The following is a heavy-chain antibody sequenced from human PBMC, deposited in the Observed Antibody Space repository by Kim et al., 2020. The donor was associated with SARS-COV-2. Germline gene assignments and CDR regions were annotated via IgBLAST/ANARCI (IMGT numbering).Heavy chain of an antibody. CDR1: GFTFNNYA. Sequence: GGTLRLSCGASGFTFNNYAMHWVRQAPGKGLEWVAVISYDGSIKYYADSVRGHFTVSGDWSNNSLYLQMSSLRPEDAAFYYCAKYGSFFWF. CDR3: AKYGSFFWF. V-gene: IGHV3-30*18. CDR2: ISYDGSIK. J-gene: IGHJ5*01. D-gene: IGHD3-10*01.